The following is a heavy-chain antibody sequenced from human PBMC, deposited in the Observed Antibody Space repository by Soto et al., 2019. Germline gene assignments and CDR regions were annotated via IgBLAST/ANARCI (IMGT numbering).Heavy chain of an antibody. J-gene: IGHJ4*02. Sequence: QVQLVQSGAEVKKPGASVKVSCKASGYTFNSYGISWVRQAPGQGLEWMGWISAYNGNTNYAQKFQGRVTMTTAPATSTAYVELRRQRADDTAVYYCARDPGYDYIWGGERGYSFDYWGQGTLVTVSS. V-gene: IGHV1-18*01. CDR1: GYTFNSYG. CDR3: ARDPGYDYIWGGERGYSFDY. CDR2: ISAYNGNT. D-gene: IGHD3-16*01.